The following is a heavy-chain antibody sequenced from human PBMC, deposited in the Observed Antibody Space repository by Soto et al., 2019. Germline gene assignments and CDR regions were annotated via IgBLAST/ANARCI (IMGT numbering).Heavy chain of an antibody. Sequence: QVQLVQSGAEVKRPGSSLKVSCETSGGTSTIYTITWVRQAPGQGLQWMGRIVPTLRITNYAQEFQGRLTITADPSTSTVHMELTSLPSEDAAVYSCTTQKFGPGRVGVHYWGQGALVNVSS. CDR2: IVPTLRIT. CDR3: TTQKFGPGRVGVHY. J-gene: IGHJ4*02. CDR1: GGTSTIYT. D-gene: IGHD3-10*01. V-gene: IGHV1-69*02.